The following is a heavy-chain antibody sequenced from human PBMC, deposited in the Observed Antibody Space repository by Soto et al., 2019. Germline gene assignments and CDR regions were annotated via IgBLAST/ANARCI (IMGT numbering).Heavy chain of an antibody. D-gene: IGHD1-20*01. CDR1: GYTFTDYY. CDR2: INPNSGGT. J-gene: IGHJ4*02. CDR3: ATSQGITGTVIDY. V-gene: IGHV1-2*04. Sequence: ASVKVSCKASGYTFTDYYMHWVRQAPGQGLEWMGWINPNSGGTNYAQKFQGWVTMTRDTSISTAYMELSRLRSEDTAVYYCATSQGITGTVIDYWGQGTLVTVSS.